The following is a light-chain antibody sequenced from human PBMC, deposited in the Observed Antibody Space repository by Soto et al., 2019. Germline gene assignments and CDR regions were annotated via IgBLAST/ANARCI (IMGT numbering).Light chain of an antibody. CDR2: WAS. J-gene: IGKJ1*01. CDR1: QSVLYSSNNNNY. CDR3: QQYYSTPWT. Sequence: DIVMTQSPDSLVVSLGERATINCKSSQSVLYSSNNNNYLAWYQQKPGQPPKLLIYWASTRDSGVPDRFSGSGSGTDFTLTISSLQADDVAVYYCQQYYSTPWTFGPGTKVEIK. V-gene: IGKV4-1*01.